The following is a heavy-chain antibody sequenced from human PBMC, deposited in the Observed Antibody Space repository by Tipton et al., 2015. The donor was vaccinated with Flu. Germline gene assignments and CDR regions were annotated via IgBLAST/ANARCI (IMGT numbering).Heavy chain of an antibody. CDR3: ARAWAAAGSA. V-gene: IGHV3-7*01. Sequence: GSLRLSCAASGFTLSSYWMSWVRQAPGKGLEWVANIKQDGSEKYYVDSVKGRFIISRDNAKNSLYLQMNSLRSEDTAVYYCARAWAAAGSAWGQGTLVTVSP. D-gene: IGHD6-13*01. J-gene: IGHJ5*02. CDR1: GFTLSSYW. CDR2: IKQDGSEK.